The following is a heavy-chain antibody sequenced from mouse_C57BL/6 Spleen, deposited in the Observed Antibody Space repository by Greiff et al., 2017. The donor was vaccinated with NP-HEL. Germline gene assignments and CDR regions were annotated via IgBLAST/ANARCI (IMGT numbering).Heavy chain of an antibody. Sequence: QVQLKQPGAELVRPGSSVKLSCKASGYTFTSYWMDWVKQRPGQGLEWIGNIYPSDSETHYNQKFKDKATLTVDKSSSTAYMQLSSLTSEDSAVYYCARGFYYGSSLAWFAYWGQGTLVTVSA. CDR3: ARGFYYGSSLAWFAY. CDR2: IYPSDSET. V-gene: IGHV1-61*01. D-gene: IGHD1-1*01. J-gene: IGHJ3*01. CDR1: GYTFTSYW.